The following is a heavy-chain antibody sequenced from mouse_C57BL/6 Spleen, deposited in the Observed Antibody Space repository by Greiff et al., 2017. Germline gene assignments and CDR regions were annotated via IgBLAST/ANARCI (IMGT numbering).Heavy chain of an antibody. CDR2: IYPGDGDT. V-gene: IGHV1-82*01. Sequence: VQLQQSGPELVKPGASVKISCKASGYAFSSSWMNWVKQRPGKGLEWIGRIYPGDGDTNYNGKFKGKATLTADKSSSTAYVQLSSLTSEDSAVYFCARLGRDAMDYWGQGTSVTVSS. CDR3: ARLGRDAMDY. J-gene: IGHJ4*01. D-gene: IGHD4-1*01. CDR1: GYAFSSSW.